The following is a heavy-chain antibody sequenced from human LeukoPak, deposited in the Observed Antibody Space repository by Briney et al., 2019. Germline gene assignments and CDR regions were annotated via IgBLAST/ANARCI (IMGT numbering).Heavy chain of an antibody. J-gene: IGHJ5*02. V-gene: IGHV3-30*04. Sequence: GGSLRLSCAASGFTFSSYAMHWVRQAPGKGLEWVAVISYDGSNKYYADSVKGRFTISRDNSKNTLYLQMNSLRAEDAAVYYCARDRPRIAWGQGTLVTVSS. CDR1: GFTFSSYA. CDR2: ISYDGSNK. CDR3: ARDRPRIA. D-gene: IGHD1-26*01.